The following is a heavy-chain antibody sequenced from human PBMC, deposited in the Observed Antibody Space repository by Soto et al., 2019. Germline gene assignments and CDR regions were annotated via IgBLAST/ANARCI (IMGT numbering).Heavy chain of an antibody. CDR3: AREYGDYEPWRLDY. CDR2: IYYSGST. J-gene: IGHJ4*02. V-gene: IGHV4-61*01. CDR1: SVSLTRRSYY. D-gene: IGHD4-17*01. Sequence: TPQTLSLTCPVSSVSLTRRSYYSGLIRPRPGKGLEWMGYIYYSGSTNYNPSLKSRVTISVDTSKNQFSLKLSSVTAADTAVYYCAREYGDYEPWRLDYWGQGTLVTVSS.